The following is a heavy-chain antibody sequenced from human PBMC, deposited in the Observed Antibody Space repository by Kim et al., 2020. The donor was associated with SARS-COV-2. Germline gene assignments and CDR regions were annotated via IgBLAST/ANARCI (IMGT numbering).Heavy chain of an antibody. CDR1: GYTFTGYY. CDR2: INPNSGGT. V-gene: IGHV1-2*04. Sequence: ASVKVSCKASGYTFTGYYMHWVRQAPGQGLEWMGWINPNSGGTNYAQKFQGWVTMTRDTSISTAYMELSRLRSDDTAVYYCARGPPPGIAAAGTREGWFDPWGQGTLVTVSS. J-gene: IGHJ5*02. CDR3: ARGPPPGIAAAGTREGWFDP. D-gene: IGHD6-13*01.